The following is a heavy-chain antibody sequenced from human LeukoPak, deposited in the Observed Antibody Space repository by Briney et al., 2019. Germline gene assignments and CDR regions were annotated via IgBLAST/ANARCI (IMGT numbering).Heavy chain of an antibody. CDR2: FDPEDGET. CDR1: GYNFTNYG. V-gene: IGHV1-24*01. J-gene: IGHJ4*02. D-gene: IGHD6-19*01. CDR3: ATRGLYSSGWYSDY. Sequence: VASMKVSCKASGYNFTNYGIAWVRQAPGKGLEWMGGFDPEDGETIYAQKFQGRVTMTEDTSTDTAYMELSSLRSEDTAVYYCATRGLYSSGWYSDYWGQGTLVTVSS.